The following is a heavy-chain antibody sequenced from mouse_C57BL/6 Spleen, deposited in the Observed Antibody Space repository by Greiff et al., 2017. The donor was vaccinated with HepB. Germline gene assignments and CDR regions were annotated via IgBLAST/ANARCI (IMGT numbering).Heavy chain of an antibody. CDR1: GYTFTSYW. D-gene: IGHD1-1*01. V-gene: IGHV1-50*01. CDR3: ARGSDYYGSRGYYYAMDY. J-gene: IGHJ4*01. Sequence: QVQLQQPGAELVKPGASVKLSCKASGYTFTSYWMQWVKQRPGQGLEWIGEIDPSDSYTNYNQKFKGKATLTVDTSSSTAYMQLSSLTSEDSAVYYCARGSDYYGSRGYYYAMDYWGQGTSVTVSS. CDR2: IDPSDSYT.